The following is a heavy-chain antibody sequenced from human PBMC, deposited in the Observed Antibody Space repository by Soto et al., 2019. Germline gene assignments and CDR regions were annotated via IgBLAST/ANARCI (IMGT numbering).Heavy chain of an antibody. CDR3: ASVRGSGWYSFDY. D-gene: IGHD6-19*01. J-gene: IGHJ4*02. CDR2: IYYSGST. Sequence: QVQLQESGPGLVKPSETLSLTCTVSGGSISSYYWSWIRQPPGKGLEWIGYIYYSGSTNYNPSLKSRVTTSVDTSKTPFPLRLSAVPAADTAVYYRASVRGSGWYSFDYWGQGTLVTVSS. V-gene: IGHV4-59*01. CDR1: GGSISSYY.